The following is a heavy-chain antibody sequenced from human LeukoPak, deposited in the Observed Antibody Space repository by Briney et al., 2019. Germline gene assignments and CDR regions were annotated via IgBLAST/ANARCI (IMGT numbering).Heavy chain of an antibody. CDR2: LSGSGGST. D-gene: IGHD2-2*01. V-gene: IGHV3-23*01. CDR1: GLTFSSCA. CDR3: AKSPKKYCSSTSCYYWFDP. J-gene: IGHJ5*02. Sequence: GSLRLSCAASGLTFSSCAMSWVRQAPGKGLEWVSALSGSGGSTYYADSVKGRFTISRDNSKNTLYLQMNSLRAEDTAVYYCAKSPKKYCSSTSCYYWFDPWGQGTLVTVSS.